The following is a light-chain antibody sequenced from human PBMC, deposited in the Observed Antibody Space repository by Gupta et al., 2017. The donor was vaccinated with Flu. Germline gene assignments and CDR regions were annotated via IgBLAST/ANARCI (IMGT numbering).Light chain of an antibody. V-gene: IGKV3-20*01. Sequence: GTLSLSPGERATLSCRASQSVKSNFFAWYQQTPGQARSLLICAASSRANSLSDRFSSSGSGTYFTLTISRRDPEDSVVYYCQQESSSPYTFGQGTKVEIK. CDR3: QQESSSPYT. CDR1: QSVKSNF. CDR2: AAS. J-gene: IGKJ2*01.